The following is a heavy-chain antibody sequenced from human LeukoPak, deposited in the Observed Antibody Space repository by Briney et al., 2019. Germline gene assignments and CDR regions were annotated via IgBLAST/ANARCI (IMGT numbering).Heavy chain of an antibody. CDR2: INHSGST. J-gene: IGHJ4*02. D-gene: IGHD6-19*01. CDR1: GGSINSNYW. Sequence: SETLSLTCAVSGGSINSNYWWTWVRQSPGKGLEWIGEINHSGSTNYNPSLKSRVTISVDTSKNQFSLKLSSVTAADTAVYYCARRLDYFDYWGQGTLVTVSS. CDR3: ARRLDYFDY. V-gene: IGHV4-4*02.